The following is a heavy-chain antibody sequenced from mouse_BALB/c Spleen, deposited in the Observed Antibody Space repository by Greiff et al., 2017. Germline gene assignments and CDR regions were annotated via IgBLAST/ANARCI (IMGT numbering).Heavy chain of an antibody. V-gene: IGHV3-6*02. Sequence: EVQLQESGPGLVKPSQSLSLTCSVTGYSITSGYYWNWIRQFPGNKLEWMGYISYDGSNNYNPSLKNRISITRDTSKNQFFLKLNSVTTEDTATYYCARKDYGYGAWFAYWGQGTLVTVSA. J-gene: IGHJ3*01. D-gene: IGHD1-2*01. CDR1: GYSITSGYY. CDR2: ISYDGSN. CDR3: ARKDYGYGAWFAY.